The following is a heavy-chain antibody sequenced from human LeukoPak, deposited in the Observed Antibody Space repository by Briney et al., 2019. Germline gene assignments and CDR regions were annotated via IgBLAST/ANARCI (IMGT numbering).Heavy chain of an antibody. CDR3: AKECAYGGNSCLDY. CDR1: GGTFSSYA. D-gene: IGHD4-23*01. V-gene: IGHV1-69*13. Sequence: SVKVSCKASGGTFSSYAISWVRQAPGQGLEWMGGIIPIFGTANYAQKFQGRVTITADESTSTAYMELSSLRSEDTAVYYCAKECAYGGNSCLDYWGQGTLVTVSS. CDR2: IIPIFGTA. J-gene: IGHJ4*02.